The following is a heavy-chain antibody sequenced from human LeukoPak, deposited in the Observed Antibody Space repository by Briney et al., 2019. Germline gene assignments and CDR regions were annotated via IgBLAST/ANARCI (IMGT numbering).Heavy chain of an antibody. V-gene: IGHV4-34*01. CDR2: INHSGST. D-gene: IGHD3-22*01. Sequence: SETLSLTCAVYGGSFGGYYWSWIRQPPGKGLEWIGEINHSGSTNYNPSLKSRVTISVDTSKNQFSLKLSSVTAADTAVYYCARAKYYYDRGYFDYWGQGTLVTVSS. CDR3: ARAKYYYDRGYFDY. CDR1: GGSFGGYY. J-gene: IGHJ4*02.